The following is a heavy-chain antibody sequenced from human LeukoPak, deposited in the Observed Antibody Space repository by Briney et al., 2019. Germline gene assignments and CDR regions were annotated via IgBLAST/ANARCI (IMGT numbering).Heavy chain of an antibody. J-gene: IGHJ3*02. CDR2: ISYDGSNK. Sequence: GGSLRLSCAASGFTFSSYAMHWVRQAPGKGLEWVAVISYDGSNKYYADSVKGRFTISRDNSKNTLYLQMNSLRAEDTAVYYCARGGFVVVATHAFDIWGQGTMVTVSS. CDR3: ARGGFVVVATHAFDI. V-gene: IGHV3-30-3*01. CDR1: GFTFSSYA. D-gene: IGHD5-12*01.